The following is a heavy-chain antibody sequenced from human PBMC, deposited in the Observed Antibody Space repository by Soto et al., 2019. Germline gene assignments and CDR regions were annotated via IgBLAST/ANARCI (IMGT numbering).Heavy chain of an antibody. V-gene: IGHV4-30-4*01. CDR3: ARDPAQDSSSLGY. CDR2: IYYSGST. D-gene: IGHD6-13*01. J-gene: IGHJ4*02. CDR1: GGSISSGDYY. Sequence: SETLSLTCTVSGGSISSGDYYWSWIRQPPGKGLEWIGYIYYSGSTYYNPSLKSRVTISVDTSKNQFSLKLSSVTAADTAVYYCARDPAQDSSSLGYWGQGILVTV.